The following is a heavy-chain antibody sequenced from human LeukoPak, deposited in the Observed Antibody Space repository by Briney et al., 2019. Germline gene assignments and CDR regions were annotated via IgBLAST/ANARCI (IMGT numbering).Heavy chain of an antibody. D-gene: IGHD1-26*01. V-gene: IGHV3-23*01. J-gene: IGHJ4*02. CDR1: GFTFSNYA. CDR3: AKARGGTYRTYYFDY. Sequence: GGSLRLSCVASGFTFSNYAMNCVRQAPGRGLEWVSVSGSGGDTYYVDSVKGRFTISRDNSKNTLYLQMNRLRAEDTAVYYCAKARGGTYRTYYFDYWGQGTLVTVSS. CDR2: SGSGGDT.